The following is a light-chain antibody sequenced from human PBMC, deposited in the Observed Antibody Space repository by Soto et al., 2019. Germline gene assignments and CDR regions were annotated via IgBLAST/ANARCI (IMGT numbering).Light chain of an antibody. Sequence: DIQVTQSPSTLSASVGDRVTLTCRASQSISSWLAWFQQKPGKAPKLLIYKASSLESGVPTRFSGSGSGTDFTLTISSLQPDDFATYYCQQYNIYPWTFGQGPKVDIK. CDR1: QSISSW. CDR3: QQYNIYPWT. CDR2: KAS. V-gene: IGKV1-5*03. J-gene: IGKJ1*01.